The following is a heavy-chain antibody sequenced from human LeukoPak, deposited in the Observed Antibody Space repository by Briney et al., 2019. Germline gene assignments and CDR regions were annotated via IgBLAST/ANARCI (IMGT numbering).Heavy chain of an antibody. D-gene: IGHD3-22*01. V-gene: IGHV4-38-2*01. J-gene: IGHJ4*02. CDR3: ARRGFDSKPFDY. CDR2: IYHSGST. CDR1: GYSISSGYY. Sequence: PSETLSLTCAVSGYSISSGYYWGWIRQPPGKGLEWIGSIYHSGSTYYNPSLKSRVTISVDTSKNQFSLKLSSVTAADTAVYYCARRGFDSKPFDYWGQGTLVTVSS.